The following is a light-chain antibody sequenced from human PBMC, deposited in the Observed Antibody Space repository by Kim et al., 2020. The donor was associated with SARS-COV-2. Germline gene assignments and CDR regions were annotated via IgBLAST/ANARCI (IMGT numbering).Light chain of an antibody. Sequence: PGQTARSTCSGDALPKQYAYWFQQKPGQAPVLVIYKDTERPSGIPERFSGSTSGTTVTLTISGVQAEDEADYYCQSADSSDTFWVFGGGTKLTVL. CDR2: KDT. CDR1: ALPKQY. CDR3: QSADSSDTFWV. J-gene: IGLJ3*02. V-gene: IGLV3-25*03.